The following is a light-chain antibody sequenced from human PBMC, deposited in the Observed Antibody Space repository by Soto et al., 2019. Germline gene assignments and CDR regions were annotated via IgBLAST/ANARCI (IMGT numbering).Light chain of an antibody. CDR3: SSYTRSSTLL. CDR2: EVT. CDR1: SSDVGGYNY. Sequence: QSALTQPPSASGSPEQSVAISCTGASSDVGGYNYVSWYQQHPGKAPKLIIYEVTNRPSGVSNRFSGSKSGNTASLTISGLQAEDDADYYCSSYTRSSTLLFGGGTKLTVL. J-gene: IGLJ2*01. V-gene: IGLV2-14*01.